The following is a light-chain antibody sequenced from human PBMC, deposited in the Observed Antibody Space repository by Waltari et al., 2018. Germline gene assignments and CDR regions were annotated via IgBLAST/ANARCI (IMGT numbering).Light chain of an antibody. J-gene: IGLJ2*01. CDR3: NSRDSSGNHVV. CDR1: SLRSYS. CDR2: GKN. V-gene: IGLV3-19*01. Sequence: SSELTQDPAVSVGLGQTVRITCQGESLRSYSARWYQQKPGQAPVLVIYGKNNRPSGIPDRFSGSSSGNTASLTITGAQAEDEADYYCNSRDSSGNHVVFGGGTKLTVL.